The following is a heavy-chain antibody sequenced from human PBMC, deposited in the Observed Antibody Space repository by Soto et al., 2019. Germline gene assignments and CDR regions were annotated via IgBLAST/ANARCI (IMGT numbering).Heavy chain of an antibody. CDR2: IYYSGST. V-gene: IGHV4-59*01. CDR1: GGSISSYY. D-gene: IGHD3-22*01. Sequence: SETLSLTCTVSGGSISSYYWSWIRQPPGKGLEWIGYIYYSGSTNYNPSLKSRVTISVDTSKNQFSLKLSSVTAADTAVYYCARSRGITYYYDSRSDAFDIWGQGTMATVSS. J-gene: IGHJ3*02. CDR3: ARSRGITYYYDSRSDAFDI.